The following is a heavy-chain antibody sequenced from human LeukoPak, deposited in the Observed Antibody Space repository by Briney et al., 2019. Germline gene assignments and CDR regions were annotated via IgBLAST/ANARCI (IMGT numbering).Heavy chain of an antibody. J-gene: IGHJ4*02. D-gene: IGHD3-9*01. Sequence: SETLSLTCTVSGGSISSSSYYWGWIRQPPGKGLEWIGSIYYSGSTYYNPSLKSRVTISVDTSKNQFSLKLSSVTAADTAVYYCARRHYEILSGYPSWGQGILVTVSS. CDR1: GGSISSSSYY. CDR3: ARRHYEILSGYPS. V-gene: IGHV4-39*07. CDR2: IYYSGST.